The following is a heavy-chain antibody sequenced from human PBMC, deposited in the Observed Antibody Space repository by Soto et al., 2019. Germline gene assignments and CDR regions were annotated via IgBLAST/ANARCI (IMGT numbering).Heavy chain of an antibody. Sequence: TGGSLRLSCAASGFTFSNAWMSWVRQAPGKGLEWVGRIKSKTDGGTTDYAAPVKGRFTISRDDSKNTLYLQMNSLKTEDTAVYYCTTAPGGLGYCSSTGCYVDYWGQGTLVTVSS. CDR2: IKSKTDGGTT. CDR1: GFTFSNAW. J-gene: IGHJ4*02. D-gene: IGHD2-2*01. V-gene: IGHV3-15*01. CDR3: TTAPGGLGYCSSTGCYVDY.